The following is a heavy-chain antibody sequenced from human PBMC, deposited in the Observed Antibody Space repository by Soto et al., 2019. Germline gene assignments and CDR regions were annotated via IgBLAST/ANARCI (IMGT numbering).Heavy chain of an antibody. CDR3: ARVLGSLRFLEWSPYYYYGMDV. V-gene: IGHV1-3*01. CDR2: INAGNGNT. Sequence: RASVKVSCKASGYTFTSYAMHWVRQAPGQRLEWMGWINAGNGNTKYSQKFQGRVTITRDTSASTAYMELSSLRSEDTAVYYCARVLGSLRFLEWSPYYYYGMDVWGQGTTVTVSS. CDR1: GYTFTSYA. D-gene: IGHD3-3*01. J-gene: IGHJ6*02.